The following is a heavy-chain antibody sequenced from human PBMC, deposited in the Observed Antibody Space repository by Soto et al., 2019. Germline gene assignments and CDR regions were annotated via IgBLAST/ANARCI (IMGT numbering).Heavy chain of an antibody. CDR3: ARDPGYSYGSN. CDR1: RWPCSSYE. Sequence: GACVLVSCCASRWPCSSYEKNWVRQAAGQRLEWMGWINAGNGNTKYSQKFQGRVTITRDTSASTAYMELSSLRSEDTAVYYCARDPGYSYGSNWGQGTLVTVSS. J-gene: IGHJ4*02. V-gene: IGHV1-3*01. D-gene: IGHD5-18*01. CDR2: INAGNGNT.